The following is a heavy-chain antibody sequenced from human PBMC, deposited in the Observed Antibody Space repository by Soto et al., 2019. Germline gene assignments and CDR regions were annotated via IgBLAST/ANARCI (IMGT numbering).Heavy chain of an antibody. CDR1: GFTFENYA. D-gene: IGHD3-22*01. J-gene: IGHJ4*02. Sequence: EVQLVESGGGLVQPGRSLRLSCAASGFTFENYAMHWVRQVPGKGLEWVSGISWNSGHIGYVDSVRGRFTISRDSAKKSVYLQMNSLRVEDSALYYCAKDIFGGYYSFDYWGQGILVTVSS. CDR3: AKDIFGGYYSFDY. V-gene: IGHV3-9*01. CDR2: ISWNSGHI.